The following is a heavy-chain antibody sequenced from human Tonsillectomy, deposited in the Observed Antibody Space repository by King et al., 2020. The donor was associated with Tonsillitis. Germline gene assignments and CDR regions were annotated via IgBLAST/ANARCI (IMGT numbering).Heavy chain of an antibody. V-gene: IGHV3-11*01. Sequence: HVQLVESGGGLVKPGGSLRLSCAASGFTFSDYYMSWIRQAPGKGLEWVSYSSRSGSTIYYADSVKGRFTIARDNAKNSLYLQMNSLRAEDTAVYYCARTEIGWELLGAMDVWGQGTTVTVSS. CDR2: SSRSGSTI. CDR3: ARTEIGWELLGAMDV. D-gene: IGHD1-26*01. CDR1: GFTFSDYY. J-gene: IGHJ6*02.